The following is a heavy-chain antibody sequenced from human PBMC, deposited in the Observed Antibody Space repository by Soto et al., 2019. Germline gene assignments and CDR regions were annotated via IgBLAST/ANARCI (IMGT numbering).Heavy chain of an antibody. D-gene: IGHD3-3*01. CDR1: GGSISSGDYY. V-gene: IGHV4-30-4*01. CDR2: IYYSGST. Sequence: QVQLQESGPGLVKPSQTLSLTCTVSGGSISSGDYYWSWIRQPPGKGLEWIGYIYYSGSTYYSPSLKSLVTISVDTSKNQFSLKLSSVTAADTAVYYCAREAYYDFWSGYSDYYYGMDVWGQGTTVTVSS. J-gene: IGHJ6*02. CDR3: AREAYYDFWSGYSDYYYGMDV.